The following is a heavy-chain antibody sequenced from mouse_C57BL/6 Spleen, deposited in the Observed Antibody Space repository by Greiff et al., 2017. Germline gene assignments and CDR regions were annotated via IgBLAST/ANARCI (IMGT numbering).Heavy chain of an antibody. Sequence: QVQLQQSGAELARPGASVKLSCKASGYTFTSYGISWVKQRPGQGLEWIGEIYPRSGNTYYNEKFKGKATLTADKSSSTAYMELRSLTSEDSAVYFCARSTDSYYFDYWGQGTTLTVSS. J-gene: IGHJ2*01. D-gene: IGHD2-4*01. CDR2: IYPRSGNT. CDR3: ARSTDSYYFDY. V-gene: IGHV1-81*01. CDR1: GYTFTSYG.